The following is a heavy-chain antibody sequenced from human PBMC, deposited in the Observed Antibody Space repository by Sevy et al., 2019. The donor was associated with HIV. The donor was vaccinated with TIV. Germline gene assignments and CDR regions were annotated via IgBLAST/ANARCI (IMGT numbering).Heavy chain of an antibody. D-gene: IGHD6-13*01. V-gene: IGHV3-7*01. CDR3: GTAGLPAAFDY. CDR2: IKQDGSEI. Sequence: GGSLRLSCAASGFTFSNYWMTWVRQAPGKGLEWVANIKQDGSEISYVDSVKGRFTISRDNAKNSMCLQMNNLRAEDTAVYYCGTAGLPAAFDYWGLGTLVTVSS. J-gene: IGHJ4*02. CDR1: GFTFSNYW.